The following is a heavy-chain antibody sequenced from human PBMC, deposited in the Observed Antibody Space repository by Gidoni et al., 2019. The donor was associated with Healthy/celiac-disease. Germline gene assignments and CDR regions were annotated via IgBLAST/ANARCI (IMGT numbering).Heavy chain of an antibody. D-gene: IGHD3-9*01. CDR1: GGSISSGHYY. V-gene: IGHV4-30-4*01. CDR3: AGDPKGYFDWLPQSSYYYYMDV. Sequence: QVQLQESGPGLVKPSQTLSLTCTVSGGSISSGHYYWSWIRQPPGKGLEWIGYIYYSGSTYYNPSLKSRVTISVDTSKNQFSLKLSSVTAADTAVYYCAGDPKGYFDWLPQSSYYYYMDVWGKGTTVTVSS. CDR2: IYYSGST. J-gene: IGHJ6*03.